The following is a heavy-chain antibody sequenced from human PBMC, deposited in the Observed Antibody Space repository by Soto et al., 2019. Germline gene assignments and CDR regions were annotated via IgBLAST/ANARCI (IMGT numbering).Heavy chain of an antibody. Sequence: GGSLRLSCAASGFTFSSYSMNWVRQAPGKGLEWVSSISSSSSYIYYADSVKGRFTISRDNAKNSLYLQMNSLRAEDTAVYYCARERPGPYSSYSYYYGMDVWGQGTTVTVSS. CDR3: ARERPGPYSSYSYYYGMDV. CDR2: ISSSSSYI. CDR1: GFTFSSYS. J-gene: IGHJ6*02. D-gene: IGHD6-6*01. V-gene: IGHV3-21*01.